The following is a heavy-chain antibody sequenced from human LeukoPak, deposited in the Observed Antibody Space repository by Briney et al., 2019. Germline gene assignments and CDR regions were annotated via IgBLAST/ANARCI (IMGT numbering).Heavy chain of an antibody. CDR3: ARIIAARYNWFDP. Sequence: PSETLSLTCAVSGYSISSGYYWSWIRQPAGKGLEWIGRIYTSGSTNYNPSLKSRVTISVDTSKNQFSLKLSSVSAADTAVYYCARIIAARYNWFDPWGQGTLVTVSS. V-gene: IGHV4-61*02. CDR2: IYTSGST. CDR1: GYSISSGYY. J-gene: IGHJ5*02. D-gene: IGHD6-6*01.